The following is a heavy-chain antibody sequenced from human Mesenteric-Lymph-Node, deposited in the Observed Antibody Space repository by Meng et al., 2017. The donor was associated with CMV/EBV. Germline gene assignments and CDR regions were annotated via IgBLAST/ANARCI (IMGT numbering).Heavy chain of an antibody. V-gene: IGHV3-20*04. CDR3: ARVIATPYFYYGMDV. CDR1: YL. CDR2: INWNGGST. D-gene: IGHD1-26*01. J-gene: IGHJ6*02. Sequence: GGSLRLSCVASYLMRWVRQAPGKGLEWVSIINWNGGSTDYTDSVKGRFTISRDNAKNSLYLQMNSLRAEDTALYYCARVIATPYFYYGMDVWGQGTTVTVSS.